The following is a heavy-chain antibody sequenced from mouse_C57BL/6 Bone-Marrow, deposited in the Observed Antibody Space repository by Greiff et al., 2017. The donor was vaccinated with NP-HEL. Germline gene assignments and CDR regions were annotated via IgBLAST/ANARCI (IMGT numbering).Heavy chain of an antibody. D-gene: IGHD1-1*01. Sequence: VQLQQPGAELVKPGASVKLSCKASGYTFTSYWMQWVKQRPGQGLEWIGEIAPSDSYTNYNQKFKGKATLTVDTTSSTAYMQLSSLTSEDSAVYYCAWGSSIAYWGQGTLVTVSA. J-gene: IGHJ3*01. CDR2: IAPSDSYT. V-gene: IGHV1-50*01. CDR3: AWGSSIAY. CDR1: GYTFTSYW.